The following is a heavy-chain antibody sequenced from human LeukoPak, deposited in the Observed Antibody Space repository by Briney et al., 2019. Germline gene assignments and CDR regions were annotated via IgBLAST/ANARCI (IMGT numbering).Heavy chain of an antibody. Sequence: GGSLRLSCAASGFTFSDYNMRWIRQAPGKGLEWVSSISRSGSTKYYADSVKGRFTISRDNAKNSLYLQLNSLRPEGTAAYFCATYRKAVYHGSRSALFKYWGQGTLVTVSS. CDR2: ISRSGSTK. V-gene: IGHV3-11*01. D-gene: IGHD3-10*01. CDR1: GFTFSDYN. CDR3: ATYRKAVYHGSRSALFKY. J-gene: IGHJ4*02.